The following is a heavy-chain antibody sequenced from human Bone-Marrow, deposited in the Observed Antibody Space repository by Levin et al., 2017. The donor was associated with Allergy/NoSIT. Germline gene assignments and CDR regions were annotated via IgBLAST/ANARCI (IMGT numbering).Heavy chain of an antibody. CDR2: IYWDDDD. J-gene: IGHJ6*02. CDR3: AHSLGSTSGYFSGMDV. V-gene: IGHV2-5*02. CDR1: GFSLTSSEVG. Sequence: VSGPTLVKPTETLTLTCSISGFSLTSSEVGVGWIRQPPGKALEWLALIYWDDDDRYSPSLKSRLTITKDTSKNQVVLTMTNVDPVDTATYYCAHSLGSTSGYFSGMDVWGPGTTVTVSS. D-gene: IGHD3-10*01.